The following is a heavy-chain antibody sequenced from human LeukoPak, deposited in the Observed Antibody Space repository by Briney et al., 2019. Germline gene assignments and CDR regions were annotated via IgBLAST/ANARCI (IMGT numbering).Heavy chain of an antibody. CDR3: TTGVRDSSGYYNFDY. CDR2: IKSKTDGGTI. V-gene: IGHV3-15*01. D-gene: IGHD3-22*01. Sequence: TGGSLRLSCAASGFTFSNAWMNWVRQSPGKGLEWVGRIKSKTDGGTIDYGAPVKGRFTISRDDSKNTLFLRMNSLKTEDTAMYHCTTGVRDSSGYYNFDYWGQGTLVTVSS. CDR1: GFTFSNAW. J-gene: IGHJ4*02.